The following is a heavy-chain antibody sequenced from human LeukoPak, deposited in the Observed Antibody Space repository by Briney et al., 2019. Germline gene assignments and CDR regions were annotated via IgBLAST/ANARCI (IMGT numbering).Heavy chain of an antibody. CDR3: GRRSVRGVIKY. V-gene: IGHV4-34*01. J-gene: IGHJ4*02. Sequence: SETLSLTCTVSGGSISNKYWSWIREPPGKGLEWIGEIYHSGSTNYNPSLKSRVTISVDTSKNQFSLKLTSVTAADTAVYYCGRRSVRGVIKYWGQGTLVTVSS. CDR2: IYHSGST. D-gene: IGHD3-10*01. CDR1: GGSISNKY.